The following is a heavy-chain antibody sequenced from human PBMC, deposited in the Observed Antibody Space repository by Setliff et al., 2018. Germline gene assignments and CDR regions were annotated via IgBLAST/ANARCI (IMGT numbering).Heavy chain of an antibody. CDR3: ARGKSVTASNWFDP. J-gene: IGHJ5*02. D-gene: IGHD5-18*01. CDR1: GGSISSSSYY. Sequence: SETLSLTCTVSGGSISSSSYYWGWIRQPPGKGLEWIGSIYYSGSTYYNPSLKCRVTISVDTSKNQFSLKLSSVTAADTAVYYCARGKSVTASNWFDPWGQGTLVTVSS. V-gene: IGHV4-39*07. CDR2: IYYSGST.